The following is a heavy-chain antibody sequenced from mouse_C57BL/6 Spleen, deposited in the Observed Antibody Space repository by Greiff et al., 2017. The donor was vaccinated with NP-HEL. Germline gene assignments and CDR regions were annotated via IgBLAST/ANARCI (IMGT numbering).Heavy chain of an antibody. Sequence: QVQLQQSGAELARPGASVKMSCKASGYTFTSYTMHWVKQRPGQGLEWIGYINPSSGYTKYNQKFKDKATLTADKSSSTAYMQLSSLTSEDSAVYYCARSYYGSTPWFAYWGQGTLVTVSA. CDR1: GYTFTSYT. J-gene: IGHJ3*01. D-gene: IGHD1-1*01. CDR3: ARSYYGSTPWFAY. CDR2: INPSSGYT. V-gene: IGHV1-4*01.